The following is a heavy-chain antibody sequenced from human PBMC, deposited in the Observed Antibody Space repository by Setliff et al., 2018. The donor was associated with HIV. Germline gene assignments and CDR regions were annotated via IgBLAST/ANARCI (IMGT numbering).Heavy chain of an antibody. D-gene: IGHD6-13*01. CDR3: ARESPSSSWFYFDF. V-gene: IGHV4-34*01. J-gene: IGHJ4*02. Sequence: TLSLTCAVHGGSFSDYYWTWIRQSPGKGLEWIGEINHRGSTNYNPSLKSRVTVSVDTSKNQFSLKLGSVTAADTAVYYCARESPSSSWFYFDFWGQGTLVTVSS. CDR1: GGSFSDYY. CDR2: INHRGST.